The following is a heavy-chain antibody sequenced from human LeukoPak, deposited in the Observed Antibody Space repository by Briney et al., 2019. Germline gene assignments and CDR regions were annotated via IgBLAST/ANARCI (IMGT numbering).Heavy chain of an antibody. J-gene: IGHJ4*02. V-gene: IGHV1-18*01. D-gene: IGHD5-12*01. CDR2: ISAFNGNT. CDR3: ARSPPSTGYDRFDT. Sequence: ASVKVSCKASVYMFNIYGISWVRQAPGQGLEWMGWISAFNGNTNYARNFQDRVTMTTDTSTSTAYMELTSLRSDDTAVYYCARSPPSTGYDRFDTWGRGTLVTVSS. CDR1: VYMFNIYG.